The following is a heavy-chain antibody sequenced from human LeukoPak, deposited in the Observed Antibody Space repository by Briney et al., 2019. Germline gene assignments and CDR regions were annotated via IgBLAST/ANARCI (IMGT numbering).Heavy chain of an antibody. CDR2: IWYDGSNK. D-gene: IGHD6-13*01. Sequence: GGSLRLSCAASGFSFRSHAMHWVRQAPGKGLEWVAQIWYDGSNKYYTDSVKGRFTISRDNSESTLYPQMNSLRAEDTAAYYCARDGQQLAPYTMDVWGQGTTVTVSS. V-gene: IGHV3-33*01. CDR3: ARDGQQLAPYTMDV. CDR1: GFSFRSHA. J-gene: IGHJ6*02.